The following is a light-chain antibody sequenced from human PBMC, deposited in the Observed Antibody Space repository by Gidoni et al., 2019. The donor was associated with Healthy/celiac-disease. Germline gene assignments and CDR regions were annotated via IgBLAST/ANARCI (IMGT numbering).Light chain of an antibody. CDR2: GAS. V-gene: IGKV3-20*01. CDR3: QQYGSSLTWT. Sequence: EIVLTHSPGTLSLSPGERATLSCRASQSVSSSYLAWYQQKPGQASRLLIYGASSRATGIPDRFSGSGSGTDFTLTISRLEPEDFAVYYCQQYGSSLTWTFGQGTKVEIK. CDR1: QSVSSSY. J-gene: IGKJ1*01.